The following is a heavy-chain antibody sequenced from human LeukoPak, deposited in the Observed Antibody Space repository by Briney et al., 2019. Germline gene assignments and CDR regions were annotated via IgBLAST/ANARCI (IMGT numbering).Heavy chain of an antibody. CDR3: ARNYYDRSGYYRALDY. D-gene: IGHD3-22*01. CDR2: IYYSGST. Sequence: SETLSLTCAVSGGSIASGDYSWSWIRQPPGKGLEWIGYIYYSGSTYYNPSLKSRLSISVDTSKNQFSLKLSSVAAADTAVYYCARNYYDRSGYYRALDYWGQGTLVTVSS. V-gene: IGHV4-30-4*07. J-gene: IGHJ4*02. CDR1: GGSIASGDYS.